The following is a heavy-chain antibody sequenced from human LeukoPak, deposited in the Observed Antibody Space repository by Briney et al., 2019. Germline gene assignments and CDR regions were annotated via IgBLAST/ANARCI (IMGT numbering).Heavy chain of an antibody. CDR1: GFTFSSYA. V-gene: IGHV3-23*01. CDR3: AKDRGVVIIYGFAWDAFDI. D-gene: IGHD3-3*01. J-gene: IGHJ3*02. CDR2: ISGSGGST. Sequence: GGSLRLSCAASGFTFSSYAMSWVRQAPGKGLEWVSAISGSGGSTYYADSVKGRFTISRDNSKNTLYLQMNSLRAEDTAVYYCAKDRGVVIIYGFAWDAFDIWGQGTMVAVSS.